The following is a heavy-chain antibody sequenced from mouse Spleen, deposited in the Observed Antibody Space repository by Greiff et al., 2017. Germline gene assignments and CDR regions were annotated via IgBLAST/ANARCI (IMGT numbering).Heavy chain of an antibody. CDR1: GYTFTSYW. V-gene: IGHV1-64*01. Sequence: QVHVKQPGAELVKPGASVKLSCKASGYTFTSYWMHWVKQRPGQGLEWIGMIHPNSGSTNYNEKFKSKATLTVDKSSSTAYMQLSSLTSEDSAVYYCARGGFYDGYLYAMDYWGQGTSVTVSS. CDR3: ARGGFYDGYLYAMDY. CDR2: IHPNSGST. D-gene: IGHD2-3*01. J-gene: IGHJ4*01.